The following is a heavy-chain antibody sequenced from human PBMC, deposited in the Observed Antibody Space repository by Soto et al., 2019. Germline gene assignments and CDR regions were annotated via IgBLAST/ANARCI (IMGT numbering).Heavy chain of an antibody. D-gene: IGHD6-13*01. J-gene: IGHJ5*02. CDR2: INAGNGNT. V-gene: IGHV1-3*01. Sequence: GASVKVSYKASGYTFTSYAMHWVRQAPGQRLEWMGWINAGNGNTKYSQKFQGRVTITRDTSASTAYMELSSLRSEDTAVYYCARDSHSSSWYNWFDPWGQGTLVTVSS. CDR1: GYTFTSYA. CDR3: ARDSHSSSWYNWFDP.